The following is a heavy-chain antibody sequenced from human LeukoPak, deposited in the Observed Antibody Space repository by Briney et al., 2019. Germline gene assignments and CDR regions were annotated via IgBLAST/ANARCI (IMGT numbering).Heavy chain of an antibody. Sequence: SVKVSCKASGYTFTSYAMNWVRQAPGQGLEWMGGIIPIFGTAIYAHKFQGRVSITADKFTSTVYMELSRLRSEDTAMYYCARGDREFYYDSSGYWEFDYWGQGTLVTVSS. D-gene: IGHD3-22*01. CDR1: GYTFTSYA. CDR2: IIPIFGTA. V-gene: IGHV1-69*06. J-gene: IGHJ4*02. CDR3: ARGDREFYYDSSGYWEFDY.